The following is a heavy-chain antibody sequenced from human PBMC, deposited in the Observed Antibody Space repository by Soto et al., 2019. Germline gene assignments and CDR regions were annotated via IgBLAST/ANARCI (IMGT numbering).Heavy chain of an antibody. V-gene: IGHV4-39*01. Sequence: SETLSLTCTVSGGSISSSSYYWGWIRQPPGKGLEWIGSIYYSGSTYYNPSLKSRVTISVDTSKNPFSLKLSSVTAADTAVYYCARKLIMFFLVVPPWYYYGIAVLCHGTTVTVS. D-gene: IGHD3-3*01. J-gene: IGHJ6*02. CDR1: GGSISSSSYY. CDR3: ARKLIMFFLVVPPWYYYGIAV. CDR2: IYYSGST.